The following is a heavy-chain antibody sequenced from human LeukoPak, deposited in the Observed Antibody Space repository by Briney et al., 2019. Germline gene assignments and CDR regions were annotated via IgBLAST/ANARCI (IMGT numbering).Heavy chain of an antibody. CDR1: GFTFSRYW. J-gene: IGHJ4*02. Sequence: GGSLRLSCAASGFTFSRYWMTWARQAPGKGLEWVAILKEDGSEGYYVDTVKGRFTISRDNAKNSLYLQMSSLRAEDTAVYYCAKWGPYCVGDYCPALDSWGPGTLVTVSS. CDR2: LKEDGSEG. V-gene: IGHV3-7*01. D-gene: IGHD2-21*02. CDR3: AKWGPYCVGDYCPALDS.